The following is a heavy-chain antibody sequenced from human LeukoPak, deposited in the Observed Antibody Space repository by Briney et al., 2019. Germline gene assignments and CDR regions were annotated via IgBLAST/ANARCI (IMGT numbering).Heavy chain of an antibody. J-gene: IGHJ6*02. D-gene: IGHD2-15*01. V-gene: IGHV3-13*04. Sequence: GGSLRLSCAASGFTFSSYDMHWVRQATGKGLEWVSAIGTAGDTYYPGSVKGRFTISRENAKNSLYLQMNSLRAGDTAVYYCAREGGGSGFYYYGMDVWGQGTTVTVSS. CDR2: IGTAGDT. CDR3: AREGGGSGFYYYGMDV. CDR1: GFTFSSYD.